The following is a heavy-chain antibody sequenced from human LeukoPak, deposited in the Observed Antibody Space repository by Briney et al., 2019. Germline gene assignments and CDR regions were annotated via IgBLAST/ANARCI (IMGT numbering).Heavy chain of an antibody. CDR3: ARGSNYDILTGYCFDY. Sequence: SETLSLTCAVYGGSFSDYYWSWIRQAPGKGLEWIGEINHSGSTNYNPSLKSRVTISVDTSKNQFSLKLSSVTAADTAVYYCARGSNYDILTGYCFDYWGQGTLVTVSS. CDR2: INHSGST. CDR1: GGSFSDYY. V-gene: IGHV4-34*01. D-gene: IGHD3-9*01. J-gene: IGHJ4*02.